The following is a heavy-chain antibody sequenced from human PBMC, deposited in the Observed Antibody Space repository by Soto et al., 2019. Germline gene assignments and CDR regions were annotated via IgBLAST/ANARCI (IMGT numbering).Heavy chain of an antibody. J-gene: IGHJ6*02. CDR1: GGTFSSYA. V-gene: IGHV1-69*13. CDR2: IIPIFGTA. CDR3: ARSYDSSGYYPDSYHYSMDV. D-gene: IGHD3-22*01. Sequence: GASVKVSCKASGGTFSSYAISWVRQAPGQGLEWMGGIIPIFGTANYAQKFQGRVTITADESTSTAYMELSSLRSEDTAVYYCARSYDSSGYYPDSYHYSMDVWGQGTTVTVSS.